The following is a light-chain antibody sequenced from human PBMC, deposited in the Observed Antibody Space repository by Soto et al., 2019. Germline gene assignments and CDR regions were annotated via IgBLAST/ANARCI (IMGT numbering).Light chain of an antibody. CDR2: EVS. Sequence: QSALTQPASVSGSPGQSITISCTGTSSDVGAYNYVCWYQQRPGKAPKVMIYEVSNRPSGVSNRFSGSKSGNTASLTISGLQAEDEADYYCSSYTTSGTLEFGGGTKVTVL. V-gene: IGLV2-14*01. CDR1: SSDVGAYNY. CDR3: SSYTTSGTLE. J-gene: IGLJ3*02.